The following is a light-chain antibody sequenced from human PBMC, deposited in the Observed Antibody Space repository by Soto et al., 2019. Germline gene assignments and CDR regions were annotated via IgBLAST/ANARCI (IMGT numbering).Light chain of an antibody. Sequence: DIQMTQSPSTLSASVGDSVTITCLASQNIRNWLAWYQQKPGKAPSPLIYDASSLKSGVPSRFSGSGSGTECTLTISSLQPDDFATYYCQQLNSYPITLGQGTRLEIK. CDR3: QQLNSYPIT. J-gene: IGKJ5*01. CDR2: DAS. V-gene: IGKV1-5*01. CDR1: QNIRNW.